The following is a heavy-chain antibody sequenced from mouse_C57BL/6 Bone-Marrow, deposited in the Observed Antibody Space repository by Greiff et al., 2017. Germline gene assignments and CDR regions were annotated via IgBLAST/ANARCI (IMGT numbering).Heavy chain of an antibody. J-gene: IGHJ2*01. Sequence: QVQLQQSGADLAKPGASVTLSCKASGYTFTSYWMHWVKQRPGQGLEWIGYINPSSGYTKYNQKFKDKATLTADKSSSTAYMQLSSLTYDDSAVYYCAGWDYDVLDYWGQGTTLTVSS. CDR2: INPSSGYT. D-gene: IGHD2-4*01. CDR3: AGWDYDVLDY. V-gene: IGHV1-7*01. CDR1: GYTFTSYW.